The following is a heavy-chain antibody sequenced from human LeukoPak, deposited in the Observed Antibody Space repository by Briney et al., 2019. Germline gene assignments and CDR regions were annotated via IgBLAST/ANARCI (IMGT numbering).Heavy chain of an antibody. CDR2: IYYSGST. Sequence: SETLSLTCAVYGGSFSGYYWSWIRQHPGKGLEWIGYIYYSGSTYYNPSLKSRVTISVDTSKNQFSLKLSSVTAADTAVYYCARVPSGYQGEYAFDIWGQGTMVTVSS. CDR1: GGSFSGYY. V-gene: IGHV4-31*11. CDR3: ARVPSGYQGEYAFDI. D-gene: IGHD5-18*01. J-gene: IGHJ3*02.